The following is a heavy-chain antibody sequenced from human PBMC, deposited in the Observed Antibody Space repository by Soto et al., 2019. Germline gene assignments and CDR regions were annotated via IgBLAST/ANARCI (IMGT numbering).Heavy chain of an antibody. Sequence: EVQLVETGGGLIQPGGSLRLSYAASDFSVSNNYMTWVRQAPGKGLEWVSVIYSGGNTYYADHVKGRFTISRDSSTNTLFLQMNSLRVEDTAVYYCARGMDGMDVWGRGTTVTVSS. V-gene: IGHV3-53*02. CDR3: ARGMDGMDV. CDR1: DFSVSNNY. CDR2: IYSGGNT. J-gene: IGHJ6*02.